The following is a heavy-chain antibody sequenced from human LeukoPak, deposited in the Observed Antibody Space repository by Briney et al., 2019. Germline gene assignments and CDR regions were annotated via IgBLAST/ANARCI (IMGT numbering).Heavy chain of an antibody. V-gene: IGHV3-73*01. Sequence: GGSLRLSCAASGFTFSGSAMHWVRQASGKGLEWVGRIGSKANSYATAYAASVKGRFTISRDDSKNTAYLQMNSLKTEDTAVYYCTTYCSGGSCYPYWGQGTLVTVSS. CDR1: GFTFSGSA. CDR3: TTYCSGGSCYPY. CDR2: IGSKANSYAT. J-gene: IGHJ4*02. D-gene: IGHD2-15*01.